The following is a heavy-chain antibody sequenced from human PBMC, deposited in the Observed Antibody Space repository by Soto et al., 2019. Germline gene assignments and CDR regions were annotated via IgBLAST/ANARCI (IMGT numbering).Heavy chain of an antibody. CDR3: ARDLRSRVGVPDAIGDFDI. Sequence: ASVKVSCKASGYTFTGYYMHWVRQAPGQGLEWMGWINPNSGGTNYAQKFQGRVTMTRDTSISTAYMELSRLRSDDTAVYYCARDLRSRVGVPDAIGDFDIWRQGPMVTASS. CDR2: INPNSGGT. D-gene: IGHD2-2*01. CDR1: GYTFTGYY. V-gene: IGHV1-2*02. J-gene: IGHJ3*02.